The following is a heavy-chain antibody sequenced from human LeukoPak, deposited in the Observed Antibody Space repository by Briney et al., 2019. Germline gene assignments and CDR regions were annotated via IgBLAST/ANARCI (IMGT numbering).Heavy chain of an antibody. CDR1: GFTFDDYA. D-gene: IGHD3-3*01. J-gene: IGHJ4*02. CDR2: ISWNNGSI. Sequence: GRSLRLSCAASGFTFDDYAMHWVRQAPGKGLEWVSGISWNNGSIGYADSVKGRFTISRDNSKNTLYLQMNSLRAEDTAAYYCAKDQSVFWSGYYLDYWGQGTLVTVSS. V-gene: IGHV3-9*01. CDR3: AKDQSVFWSGYYLDY.